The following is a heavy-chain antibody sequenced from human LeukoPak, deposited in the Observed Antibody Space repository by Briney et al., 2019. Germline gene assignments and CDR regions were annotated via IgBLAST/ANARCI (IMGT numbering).Heavy chain of an antibody. CDR2: IRSKAYGGTT. Sequence: GGSLRLSCTASGFTFGDYAMSWFRQAPGKGLEWVGFIRSKAYGGTTEYAASVKGRFTISRDDSKSIAYLQMNSLKTEDTAVYYCTRVGYDYVWGSYRPGPVYYFDYWGQGTLVTVSS. J-gene: IGHJ4*02. CDR3: TRVGYDYVWGSYRPGPVYYFDY. D-gene: IGHD3-16*02. CDR1: GFTFGDYA. V-gene: IGHV3-49*03.